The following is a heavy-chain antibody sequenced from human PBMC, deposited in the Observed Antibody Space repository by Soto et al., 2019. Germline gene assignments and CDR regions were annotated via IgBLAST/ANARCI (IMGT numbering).Heavy chain of an antibody. V-gene: IGHV1-18*01. Sequence: ASVKVSCKASGYTFTSYGISWVRQAPGQVLEWMGWISAYNGNTNYAQKLQGRVTMTTDTSTSTAYMELRSLRSDDTAVYYCARDGLRFVEWLSSSYFDCLGQGTLVTVSS. J-gene: IGHJ4*02. D-gene: IGHD3-3*01. CDR1: GYTFTSYG. CDR3: ARDGLRFVEWLSSSYFDC. CDR2: ISAYNGNT.